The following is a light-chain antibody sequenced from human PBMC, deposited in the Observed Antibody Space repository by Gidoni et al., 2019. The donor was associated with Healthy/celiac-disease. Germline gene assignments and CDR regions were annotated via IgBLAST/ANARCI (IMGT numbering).Light chain of an antibody. CDR3: QQYGSSPPWT. V-gene: IGKV3-20*01. CDR1: QSVSSSY. Sequence: EIVLTLSPGTLSLSPGERATLSCRASQSVSSSYLAWYQHKPGQAPRLLIYGASSRATGIPDRFSGSVSGTDFTLTISRLEPEEFAVYYCQQYGSSPPWTFGQGTKVEIK. CDR2: GAS. J-gene: IGKJ1*01.